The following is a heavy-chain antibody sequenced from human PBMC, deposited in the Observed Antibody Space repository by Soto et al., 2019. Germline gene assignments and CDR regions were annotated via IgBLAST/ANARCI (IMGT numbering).Heavy chain of an antibody. CDR1: GFTFSSYA. CDR2: ISGSGGST. Sequence: GGSLRLSCAASGFTFSSYAMSWVRRAPGKGLEWVSAISGSGGSTYYADSVKGRFTISRDNSKNTLYLQMNSLRAEDTAVYYCAKGAFSSGWFALFDYWGQGTLVTVSS. V-gene: IGHV3-23*01. J-gene: IGHJ4*02. CDR3: AKGAFSSGWFALFDY. D-gene: IGHD6-19*01.